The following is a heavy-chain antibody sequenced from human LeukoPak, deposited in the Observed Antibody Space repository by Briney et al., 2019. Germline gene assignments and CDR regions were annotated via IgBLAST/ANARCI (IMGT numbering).Heavy chain of an antibody. CDR3: AREPRITMVRGVIIGYFDY. CDR2: IYYSGST. Sequence: PSQTLSLTCTVSGCSISSGGYYWSWIRQHPGKGLEWIGYIYYSGSTYYNPSLKSRVTISVDTSKNQFSLKLSSVTAADTAVYYCAREPRITMVRGVIIGYFDYWGQGTLVTVSS. V-gene: IGHV4-31*03. J-gene: IGHJ4*02. D-gene: IGHD3-10*01. CDR1: GCSISSGGYY.